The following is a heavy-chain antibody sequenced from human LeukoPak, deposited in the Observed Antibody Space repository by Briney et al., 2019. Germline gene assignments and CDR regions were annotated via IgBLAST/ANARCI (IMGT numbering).Heavy chain of an antibody. CDR2: IYYSGTT. CDR1: GGSISSSNFY. V-gene: IGHV4-39*01. D-gene: IGHD3-10*01. J-gene: IGHJ4*02. CDR3: ARQTHISLLWFGESSNFYDY. Sequence: SETLSLTCTVSGGSISSSNFYWGWIRQPPGKGLEWIGSIYYSGTTYYSPSLKSRVTISVDTSKNQFSLKLSSVTAADTAVYYCARQTHISLLWFGESSNFYDYWGQGTLVTVSS.